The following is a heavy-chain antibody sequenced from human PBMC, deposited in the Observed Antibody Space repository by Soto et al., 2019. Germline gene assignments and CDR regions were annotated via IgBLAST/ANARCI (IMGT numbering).Heavy chain of an antibody. V-gene: IGHV1-3*01. J-gene: IGHJ4*02. CDR3: ARVDVVVGAGGFDY. Sequence: QVQLVQSGAEVKKPGASVKVSCKASGYTFTSYAMHWVRQAPGQRLEWMGWINAGNGNTKYSQKFQGRVTITRDTSASTAYMELSSLRSEDTAVYYCARVDVVVGAGGFDYWGQGTLVTVSS. CDR1: GYTFTSYA. CDR2: INAGNGNT. D-gene: IGHD2-15*01.